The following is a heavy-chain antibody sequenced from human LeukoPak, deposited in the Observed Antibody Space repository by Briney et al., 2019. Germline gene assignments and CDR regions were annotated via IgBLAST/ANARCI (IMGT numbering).Heavy chain of an antibody. CDR2: ISGSSDGT. Sequence: PGGSLRLSCAASGFTFSSTAMSWVRQPPGKGLEWVSTISGSSDGTCYADSVRGRFTISRDSSQNTLYLQMYSLRVEDTAVYYCAKKAFGGYYYLDYWGQGTLVTVSS. CDR1: GFTFSSTA. D-gene: IGHD1-26*01. CDR3: AKKAFGGYYYLDY. J-gene: IGHJ4*02. V-gene: IGHV3-23*01.